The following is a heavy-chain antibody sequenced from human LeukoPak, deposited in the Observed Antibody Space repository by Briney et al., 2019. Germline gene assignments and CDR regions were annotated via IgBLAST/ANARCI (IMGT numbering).Heavy chain of an antibody. V-gene: IGHV4-39*07. CDR1: GGSISSSNYY. J-gene: IGHJ4*02. Sequence: SETLSLTCTVSGGSISSSNYYWGWIRQPPEKGLEWIGSIFYSGSTYYNPSLKSRVTISVDTSKNQFSLKVSSVTAADTAVYYCAREALVPSHLDYWGQGTLVTVSS. CDR2: IFYSGST. CDR3: AREALVPSHLDY.